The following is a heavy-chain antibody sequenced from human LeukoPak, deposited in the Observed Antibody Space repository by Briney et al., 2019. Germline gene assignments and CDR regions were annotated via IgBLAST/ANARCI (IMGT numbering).Heavy chain of an antibody. Sequence: ASVKVSCKASGYTFTSYDINWVRQATGQGLEWMGWMNPNSGNTGYAQKFQGRVTMTRNTSISTAYMELSSLRSEDTAVYYCARDGERSGPVDYWGQGTLVTVSS. CDR2: MNPNSGNT. CDR3: ARDGERSGPVDY. V-gene: IGHV1-8*01. J-gene: IGHJ4*02. D-gene: IGHD1-26*01. CDR1: GYTFTSYD.